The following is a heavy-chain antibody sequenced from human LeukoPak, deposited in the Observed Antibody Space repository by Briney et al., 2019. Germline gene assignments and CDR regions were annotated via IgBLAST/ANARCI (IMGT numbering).Heavy chain of an antibody. Sequence: SETLSLTCTVSGGSISSYYWSWIRQPPGKGLEWIGSIYYSGSTYYNPSLKSRVTISVDTSKNQFSLKLSSVTAADTAVYYCAGAYYYGSGSSRYMDVWGKGTTVTISS. V-gene: IGHV4-39*07. D-gene: IGHD3-10*01. J-gene: IGHJ6*03. CDR2: IYYSGST. CDR1: GGSISSYY. CDR3: AGAYYYGSGSSRYMDV.